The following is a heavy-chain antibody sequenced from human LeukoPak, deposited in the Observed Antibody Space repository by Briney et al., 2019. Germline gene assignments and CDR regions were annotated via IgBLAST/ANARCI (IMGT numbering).Heavy chain of an antibody. CDR2: IYSGGST. D-gene: IGHD4-23*01. V-gene: IGHV3-53*01. CDR1: GFTVSNYY. Sequence: GGSLRLSCAASGFTVSNYYMSWVRQAPGKGLEWVSVIYSGGSTYYADSVKGRFTISRDNSKNMVYLQMNSLRAEDTAVYYCASSRWYANFDSWGLGTLVTVS. CDR3: ASSRWYANFDS. J-gene: IGHJ4*02.